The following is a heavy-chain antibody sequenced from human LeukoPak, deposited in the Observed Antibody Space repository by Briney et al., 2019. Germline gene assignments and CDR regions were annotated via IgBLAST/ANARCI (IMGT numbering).Heavy chain of an antibody. CDR2: ISWNSGSI. Sequence: PGGSLRLSCAASGFTFDDYAMHWVRQAPGKGLEWVSGISWNSGSIGYADSVKGRFTISRDNAKNSLYLQMNSLRAEDMALYYCAKAIVATITSSGAFDIWGQGTMVTVSS. CDR1: GFTFDDYA. CDR3: AKAIVATITSSGAFDI. J-gene: IGHJ3*02. V-gene: IGHV3-9*03. D-gene: IGHD5-12*01.